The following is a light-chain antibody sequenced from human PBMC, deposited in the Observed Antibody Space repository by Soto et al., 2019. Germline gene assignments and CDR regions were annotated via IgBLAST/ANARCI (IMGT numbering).Light chain of an antibody. CDR3: KSYAGSNTYV. J-gene: IGLJ1*01. CDR1: SSDIGVYDX. V-gene: IGLV2-8*01. CDR2: EVV. Sequence: QSVLTQSPSASGSPGQSVTMSCTGTSSDIGVYDXFSWYQHHPGKAPRLIIYEVVQRPSAVPDRFSGSKSGNTASLTVSGLQAADEADYFCKSYAGSNTYVFGSGTKVTVL.